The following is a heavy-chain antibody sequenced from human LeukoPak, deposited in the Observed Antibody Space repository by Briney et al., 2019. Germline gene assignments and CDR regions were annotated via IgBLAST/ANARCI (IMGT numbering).Heavy chain of an antibody. D-gene: IGHD3-10*01. CDR1: GYSFTSYW. Sequence: GESLKISCKGSGYSFTSYWISWVRQMPGKGLEWMGRIDPSDSYTNYSPSFQGHVTISADKSISTAYLQWSSLKASDTAMYYCARHPPPRMVRGVPTDYWGQGTLVTVSS. J-gene: IGHJ4*02. V-gene: IGHV5-10-1*01. CDR2: IDPSDSYT. CDR3: ARHPPPRMVRGVPTDY.